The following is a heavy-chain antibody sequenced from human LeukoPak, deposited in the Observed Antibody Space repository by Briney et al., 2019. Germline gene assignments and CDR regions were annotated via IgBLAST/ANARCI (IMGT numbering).Heavy chain of an antibody. Sequence: ASVKVSCKASGYTFTGYYMHWVRQAPGQGLEWMGWMNPNRGGTNYAQKFQGRVTMTRDTSISTAYMELSRLRSDDTAVYYCARDGATTGRGYYYYMDVWGKGTTVTVSS. V-gene: IGHV1-2*02. CDR3: ARDGATTGRGYYYYMDV. CDR1: GYTFTGYY. J-gene: IGHJ6*03. D-gene: IGHD1-26*01. CDR2: MNPNRGGT.